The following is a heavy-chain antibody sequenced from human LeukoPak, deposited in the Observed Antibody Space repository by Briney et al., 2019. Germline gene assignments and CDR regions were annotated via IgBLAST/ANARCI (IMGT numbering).Heavy chain of an antibody. CDR2: INHSGST. CDR3: ARGYIVVVPAAKYYFDY. J-gene: IGHJ4*02. CDR1: GGSFSGYY. Sequence: SETLSLTCAVYGGSFSGYYWSWIRQPPGKGLEWIGEINHSGSTNYNPSLKSRVTISVDTSKNQFSLKLSSVTAADTAVYYCARGYIVVVPAAKYYFDYWGQGTLVTVSS. D-gene: IGHD2-2*01. V-gene: IGHV4-34*01.